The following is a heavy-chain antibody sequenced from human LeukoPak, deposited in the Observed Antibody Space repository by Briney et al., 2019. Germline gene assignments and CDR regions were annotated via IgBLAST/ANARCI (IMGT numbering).Heavy chain of an antibody. J-gene: IGHJ4*02. V-gene: IGHV4-39*07. CDR2: IYYSGST. CDR1: GGSISSSSYY. Sequence: PSETLSLTCTVSGGSISSSSYYWGWIRQPPGKGLEWIGSIYYSGSTYYNPSLKSRVTISVDTSKNQFSLKLSSVTAADTAVYYCARTQSGGSGALGYFDYWGQGTLVTVSS. CDR3: ARTQSGGSGALGYFDY. D-gene: IGHD3-10*01.